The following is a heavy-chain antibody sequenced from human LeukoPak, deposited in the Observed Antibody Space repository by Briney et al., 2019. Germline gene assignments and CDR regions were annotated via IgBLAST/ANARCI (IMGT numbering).Heavy chain of an antibody. Sequence: SETLSLTCTVSGDSISGYYWSWIRQPPGKGLEWIGNIYYSGSTNYNPPLKSRVTISVDMSKNQFSLKLSSVTAADTAIYYCARGGSYGYYWGQGTLVTVSS. CDR3: ARGGSYGYY. CDR2: IYYSGST. D-gene: IGHD5-18*01. CDR1: GDSISGYY. J-gene: IGHJ4*02. V-gene: IGHV4-59*01.